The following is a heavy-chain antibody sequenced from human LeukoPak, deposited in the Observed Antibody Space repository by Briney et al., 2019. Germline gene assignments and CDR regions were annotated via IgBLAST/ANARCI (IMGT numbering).Heavy chain of an antibody. CDR3: AKGCYDYVWGSYYFDY. V-gene: IGHV3-21*04. J-gene: IGHJ4*02. CDR1: GFTFSSYS. D-gene: IGHD3-16*01. Sequence: PGGSLRLSCAASGFTFSSYSMNWVRQAPGEGLEWVSSISSSGSYVYYADSVKGRFTISRDNSKNTLYLQVNSLRAEDTAVYYCAKGCYDYVWGSYYFDYWGQGTLVTVSS. CDR2: ISSSGSYV.